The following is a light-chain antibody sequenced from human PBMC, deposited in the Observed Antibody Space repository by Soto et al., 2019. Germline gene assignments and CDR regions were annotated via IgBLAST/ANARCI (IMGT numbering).Light chain of an antibody. V-gene: IGKV1-27*01. J-gene: IGKJ4*01. Sequence: DIQMTQSPSSLSASVGDRVSITCRASQGISNYLAWYQQKPEKVPKLLIYAATTLQSGVPCRFSGSRSGTDFTLTISSLQPEDVATYYCQKYDGVPLTFGGGTKVEIK. CDR1: QGISNY. CDR3: QKYDGVPLT. CDR2: AAT.